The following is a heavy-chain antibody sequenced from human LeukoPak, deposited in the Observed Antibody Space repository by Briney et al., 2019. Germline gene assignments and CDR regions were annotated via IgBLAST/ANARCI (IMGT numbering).Heavy chain of an antibody. CDR2: IIPIFGTA. J-gene: IGHJ4*02. CDR1: GYTFTGYY. D-gene: IGHD5-18*01. Sequence: SVKVSCKASGYTFTGYYMHWVRQAPGQGLEWMGGIIPIFGTANYAQKLQGRVTITADESTSTAYMELSSLRSEDTAVYYCARVGGIQLWNNYYFDYWGQGTLVTVSS. CDR3: ARVGGIQLWNNYYFDY. V-gene: IGHV1-69*13.